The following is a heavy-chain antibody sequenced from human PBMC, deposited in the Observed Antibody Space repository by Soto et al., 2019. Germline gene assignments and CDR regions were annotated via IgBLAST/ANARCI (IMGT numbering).Heavy chain of an antibody. CDR3: ARDIYRLDY. CDR2: ISSGTATI. Sequence: GVSLRLSCAASGFTFSSYSMNWVRQAPGKGLEWVAYISSGTATIYYADSVRGRFTISRDNAKNTLYLQMNSLRAEDTAVYYCARDIYRLDYWGQGTLVTVSS. J-gene: IGHJ4*02. V-gene: IGHV3-48*04. CDR1: GFTFSSYS.